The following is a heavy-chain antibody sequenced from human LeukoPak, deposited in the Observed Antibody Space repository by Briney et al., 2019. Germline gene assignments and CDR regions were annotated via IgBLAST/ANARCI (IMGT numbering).Heavy chain of an antibody. CDR2: VFHSGTT. J-gene: IGHJ3*02. CDR3: AKRMATVTDTFDI. D-gene: IGHD5-24*01. CDR1: GDSLTSHF. V-gene: IGHV4-59*08. Sequence: SETLSLTCNVSGDSLTSHFWSWIRQTPGKGLEWIGYVFHSGTTNYCPSLKSRVTISLDTSKKQFYLRLASVTAADTAVYYCAKRMATVTDTFDIWGRGTMVSVSS.